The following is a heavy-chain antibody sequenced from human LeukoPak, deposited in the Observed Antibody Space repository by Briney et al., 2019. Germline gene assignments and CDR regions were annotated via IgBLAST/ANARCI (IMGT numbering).Heavy chain of an antibody. CDR2: IKQDGSEK. J-gene: IGHJ4*02. V-gene: IGHV3-7*04. D-gene: IGHD3-16*01. Sequence: GGSLRLSCXAXGFTFSNYWMSWVRQAPGKGLEWVANIKQDGSEKYYVDSVKGRFTISRDNAKNSLYLQMNSLRADDTAVYYCARGGRAYGDWGQGTLVTVSS. CDR3: ARGGRAYGD. CDR1: GFTFSNYW.